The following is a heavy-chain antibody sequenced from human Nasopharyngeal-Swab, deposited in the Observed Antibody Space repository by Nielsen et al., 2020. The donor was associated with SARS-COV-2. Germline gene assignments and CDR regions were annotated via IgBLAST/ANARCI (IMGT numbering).Heavy chain of an antibody. Sequence: SETLSLTCTVSGGSISSGSYYWSWIRQPAGKGPEWIGRIYTSGSTNYNPSLKSRVTISVDTSKNQFSLKLSSVTAADTAVYYCARVVVPAAQEDWYFDLWGRGTLITVSS. CDR2: IYTSGST. J-gene: IGHJ2*01. D-gene: IGHD2-2*01. CDR3: ARVVVPAAQEDWYFDL. CDR1: GGSISSGSYY. V-gene: IGHV4-61*02.